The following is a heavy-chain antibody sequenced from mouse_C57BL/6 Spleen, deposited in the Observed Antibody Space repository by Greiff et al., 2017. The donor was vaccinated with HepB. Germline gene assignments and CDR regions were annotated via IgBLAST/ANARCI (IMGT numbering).Heavy chain of an antibody. D-gene: IGHD1-1*01. CDR2: IDPSDSYT. J-gene: IGHJ4*01. V-gene: IGHV1-59*01. CDR3: ARRRVVATDYAMDY. CDR1: GYTFTSYW. Sequence: VQLQQPGAELVRPGTSVKLSCKASGYTFTSYWMHWVKQRPGQGLEWIGVIDPSDSYTNYNQKFKGKATLTVDTSSSTAYMQLSSLTSEDSAVYYCARRRVVATDYAMDYWGQGTSVTVSS.